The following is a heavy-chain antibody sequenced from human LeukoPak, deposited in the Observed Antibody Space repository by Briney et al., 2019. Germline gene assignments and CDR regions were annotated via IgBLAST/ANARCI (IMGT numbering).Heavy chain of an antibody. CDR2: ISGSGGST. Sequence: SGGSLRLSCAASGFTSSSYAMSWVRQAPGKGLEWVSAISGSGGSTYYADSVKGRFTISRDNSKNTLYLQMNSLRAEDTAVYYCAKGPLSGSYYLYYFDYWGQGTLVTVSS. D-gene: IGHD1-26*01. J-gene: IGHJ4*02. CDR3: AKGPLSGSYYLYYFDY. V-gene: IGHV3-23*01. CDR1: GFTSSSYA.